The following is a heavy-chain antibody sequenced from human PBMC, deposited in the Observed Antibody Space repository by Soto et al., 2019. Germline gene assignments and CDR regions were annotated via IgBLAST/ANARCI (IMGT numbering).Heavy chain of an antibody. CDR2: ISYDGSNK. V-gene: IGHV3-30-3*01. CDR3: ARDRYYDSSGYPS. Sequence: SLRLSCAASGFTFSSYAMHWVRQAPGKGLEWVAVISYDGSNKYYADSVKGRFTISRDNSKNTLYLQMNSLRAEDTAVYYCARDRYYDSSGYPSWGQGTLVTVSS. D-gene: IGHD3-22*01. J-gene: IGHJ5*02. CDR1: GFTFSSYA.